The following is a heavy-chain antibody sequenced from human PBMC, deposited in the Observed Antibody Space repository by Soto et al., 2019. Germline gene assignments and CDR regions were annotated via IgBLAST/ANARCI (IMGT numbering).Heavy chain of an antibody. D-gene: IGHD3-3*02. CDR3: ARDGSISYYYYGMDV. Sequence: GESLKISCKGSGYSFTSYWISWVRQMPGKGLEWMGRIDPSDSYTNYSPSFQGHVTISADKSISTAYLQWSSLKASDTAMYYCARDGSISYYYYGMDVWGQGTTVTVSS. J-gene: IGHJ6*02. V-gene: IGHV5-10-1*01. CDR1: GYSFTSYW. CDR2: IDPSDSYT.